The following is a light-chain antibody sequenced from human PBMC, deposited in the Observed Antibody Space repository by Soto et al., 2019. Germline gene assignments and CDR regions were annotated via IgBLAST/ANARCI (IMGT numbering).Light chain of an antibody. CDR2: GAS. Sequence: IVMTQSPAILSVSPGERATLSCRAIQSVSSHLAWYQQKPGQAPRLLIYGASTRATGIPARFSGSGSGTEFTLTISSLQSEDFAVYYCQQYNNWPYTFGQGTKLEIK. V-gene: IGKV3-15*01. CDR3: QQYNNWPYT. CDR1: QSVSSH. J-gene: IGKJ2*01.